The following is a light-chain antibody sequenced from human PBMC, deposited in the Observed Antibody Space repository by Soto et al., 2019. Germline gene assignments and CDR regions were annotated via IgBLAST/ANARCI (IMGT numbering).Light chain of an antibody. CDR2: DAS. CDR1: QSVGTY. Sequence: ENVFTQSPGTLSLSPVERATLSCRASQSVGTYLAWYQQKPGQAPRLLIFDASKRATGIPARFSGGGSETEFTLTISSVQSEDFAVYYRQQYNNWPLTFGGGTKVDIK. CDR3: QQYNNWPLT. V-gene: IGKV3-11*01. J-gene: IGKJ4*01.